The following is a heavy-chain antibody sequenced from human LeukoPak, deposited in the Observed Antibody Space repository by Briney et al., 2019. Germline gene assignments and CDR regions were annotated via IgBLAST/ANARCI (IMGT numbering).Heavy chain of an antibody. Sequence: ASVKVSCKASGYTFTSYYMHWVRQAPGQGLEWMGIINPNGGSTSYAQKFQGRVTMTRDTSTSTVYMELTSLRSEDTAVYYCARDFVGYCSGGSCYRFDYWGQGTLVTASS. V-gene: IGHV1-46*01. J-gene: IGHJ4*02. D-gene: IGHD2-15*01. CDR3: ARDFVGYCSGGSCYRFDY. CDR1: GYTFTSYY. CDR2: INPNGGST.